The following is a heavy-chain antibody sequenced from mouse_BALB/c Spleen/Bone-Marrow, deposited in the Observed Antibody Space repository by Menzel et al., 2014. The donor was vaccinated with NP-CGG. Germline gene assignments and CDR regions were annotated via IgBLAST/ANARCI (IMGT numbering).Heavy chain of an antibody. D-gene: IGHD3-3*01. V-gene: IGHV1S56*01. CDR2: IYPGDGST. CDR1: GYTFTSYD. J-gene: IGHJ1*01. Sequence: VQLQQSGPELVKPGALVKISCKASGYTFTSYDITWVKQRPGQGLEWIGSIYPGDGSTKYNEKFKGKATLPADNSSSTAYMQLSSLTSENSAVYFCARRANYWYFDVWGAGTTVTVSS. CDR3: ARRANYWYFDV.